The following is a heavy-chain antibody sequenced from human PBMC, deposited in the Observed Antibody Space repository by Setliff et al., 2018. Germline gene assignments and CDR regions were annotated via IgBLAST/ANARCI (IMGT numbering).Heavy chain of an antibody. CDR2: INPSSGKT. J-gene: IGHJ4*02. CDR1: GFTFTTFY. Sequence: ASVKVSCKTSGFTFTTFYIHWVRQAPGQGLEWVGWINPSSGKTGYALNFQGRVTMTKNTSIATAYLELNTLRSDDTAVYYCARERYFDYWGQGTLVTVSS. CDR3: ARERYFDY. V-gene: IGHV1-8*02.